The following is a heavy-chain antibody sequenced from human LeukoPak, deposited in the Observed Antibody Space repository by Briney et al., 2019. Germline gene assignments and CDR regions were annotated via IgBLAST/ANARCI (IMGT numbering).Heavy chain of an antibody. CDR1: GGSISRGGYY. D-gene: IGHD6-19*01. V-gene: IGHV4-34*01. CDR3: ARAKQWLVQENDY. Sequence: SQTLSLTCTLSGGSISRGGYYWSWIRQPPGKGLEWIGEINHSGSTNYNPSLKSRVTISVDTSKNQFSLKLSSVTAADTAVYYCARAKQWLVQENDYWGQGTLVTVSS. CDR2: INHSGST. J-gene: IGHJ4*02.